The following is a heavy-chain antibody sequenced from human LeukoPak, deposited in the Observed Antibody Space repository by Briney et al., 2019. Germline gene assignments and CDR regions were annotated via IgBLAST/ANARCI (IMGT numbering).Heavy chain of an antibody. Sequence: GGSLRLSCAASGFTVSSNYMSWVRQAPGKGLEWVSVIYSGGSTYYADSVKGRFTISRDNSKNTLYLQMDSLRAEDTAMYYCASPSGYDILTGYYGMDVWGQGTTVTVSS. CDR3: ASPSGYDILTGYYGMDV. V-gene: IGHV3-66*01. D-gene: IGHD3-9*01. CDR2: IYSGGST. CDR1: GFTVSSNY. J-gene: IGHJ6*02.